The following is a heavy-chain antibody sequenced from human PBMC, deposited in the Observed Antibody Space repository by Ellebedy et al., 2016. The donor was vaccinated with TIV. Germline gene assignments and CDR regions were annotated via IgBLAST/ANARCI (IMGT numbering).Heavy chain of an antibody. CDR1: ASSTSRGGYS. Sequence: MPSETLSLTCTVSASSTSRGGYSLGCIRQHPGKGLAWIGFIYYSGETFYNPSLKSRATVSSEKSMNRFSLRLTSVTAADTAVYYCARLRVGASMPTDYWGPGTLVTVSS. CDR2: IYYSGET. D-gene: IGHD1-26*01. V-gene: IGHV4-31*03. CDR3: ARLRVGASMPTDY. J-gene: IGHJ4*01.